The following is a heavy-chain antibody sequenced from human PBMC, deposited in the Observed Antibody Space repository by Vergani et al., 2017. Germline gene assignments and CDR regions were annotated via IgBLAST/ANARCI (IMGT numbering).Heavy chain of an antibody. D-gene: IGHD3-10*01. CDR3: ASDLDSDYYGSGSWVWGWFDP. V-gene: IGHV3-7*01. Sequence: EVQLVESGGGLVQPGGSLRLSCAASGFTFSSYWMSWVRQAPGKGLEWVANIKQDGSEKYYVDSVKGRFTISRDNAKNSLYLQMNSLRSEDTAVYYCASDLDSDYYGSGSWVWGWFDPWGQGTLVTVSS. CDR1: GFTFSSYW. CDR2: IKQDGSEK. J-gene: IGHJ5*02.